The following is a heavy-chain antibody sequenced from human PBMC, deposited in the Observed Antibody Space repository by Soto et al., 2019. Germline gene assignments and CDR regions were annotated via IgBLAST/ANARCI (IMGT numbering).Heavy chain of an antibody. J-gene: IGHJ2*01. Sequence: EVQLLESGGGLVQPGGSLRLSCAASGFTFSSYAMSWVRQAPGKGLEWVSAISGSGGSTYYADSVQGRFTISRDNSKNTLYLQMNILRAEDTAVYYCAKADLLGYCSGGSCYSDYWYFDLWGRGTLVTVTS. V-gene: IGHV3-23*01. CDR2: ISGSGGST. D-gene: IGHD2-15*01. CDR1: GFTFSSYA. CDR3: AKADLLGYCSGGSCYSDYWYFDL.